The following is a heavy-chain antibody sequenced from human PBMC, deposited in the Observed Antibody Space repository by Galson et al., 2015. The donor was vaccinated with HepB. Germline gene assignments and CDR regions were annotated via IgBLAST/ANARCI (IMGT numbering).Heavy chain of an antibody. CDR3: ARDSLKWNYVPRYNMDV. CDR2: TSYRSKWYT. CDR1: GDSVSSNNVA. J-gene: IGHJ6*03. D-gene: IGHD1-7*01. V-gene: IGHV6-1*01. Sequence: CAIPGDSVSSNNVAWNWIRQSPSRGLEWLGRTSYRSKWYTDYAVSVKSRITINPDTSKNQFSLQLNSVTPEDTAVYYCARDSLKWNYVPRYNMDVWGKGTTVTVSS.